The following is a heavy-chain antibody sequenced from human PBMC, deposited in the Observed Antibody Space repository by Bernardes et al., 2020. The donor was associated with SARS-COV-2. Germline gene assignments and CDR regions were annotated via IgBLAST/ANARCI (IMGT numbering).Heavy chain of an antibody. V-gene: IGHV2-5*02. CDR2: IYWDDDK. J-gene: IGHJ4*02. Sequence: SGPTLVKPTQTLTLTCTFSGFSLSTSGVGVGRIRQPPGKALEWLALIYWDDDKRYSPSLRTRLTITKDTSKKQVVLTMTNVDPVDTATYYCAHSFRDTPMFTWYYFDYWGQGTLVTVSS. D-gene: IGHD5-18*01. CDR3: AHSFRDTPMFTWYYFDY. CDR1: GFSLSTSGVG.